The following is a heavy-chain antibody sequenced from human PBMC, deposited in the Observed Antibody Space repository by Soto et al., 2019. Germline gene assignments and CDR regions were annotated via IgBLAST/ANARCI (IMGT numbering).Heavy chain of an antibody. Sequence: EVQLLESGGGLVQPGGSLRLSCAASGFAFSIYAMNWVRQAPGKGLEWVSVISGSGGSTYYADSVKGRFTISRDNSKNALYVQVNSLRAEDTAVYYCASRTVGWYFDLWGRGTLVTVSS. CDR1: GFAFSIYA. D-gene: IGHD4-17*01. CDR3: ASRTVGWYFDL. V-gene: IGHV3-23*01. J-gene: IGHJ2*01. CDR2: ISGSGGST.